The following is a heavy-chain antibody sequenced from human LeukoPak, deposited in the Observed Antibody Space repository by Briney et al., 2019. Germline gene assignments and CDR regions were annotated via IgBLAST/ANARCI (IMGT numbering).Heavy chain of an antibody. CDR2: ISWNSGSI. V-gene: IGHV3-9*01. D-gene: IGHD3-10*01. CDR1: GFTFDDYA. CDR3: ARDRKDYYGSGSFDY. J-gene: IGHJ4*02. Sequence: PGGSLRLSCAASGFTFDDYAMHWVRQAPGKGLEWVSGISWNSGSIGYADSVKGRFTISRDNAKNSLYLQMNSLRAEDTAVYYCARDRKDYYGSGSFDYWGQGTLVTVSS.